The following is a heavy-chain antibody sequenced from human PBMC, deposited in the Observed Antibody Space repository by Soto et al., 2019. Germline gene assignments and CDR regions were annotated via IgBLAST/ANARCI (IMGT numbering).Heavy chain of an antibody. Sequence: SSVMVSWKNSAAAFSSYAINWVRQAPRQVLECMGGIIPIFGTANYAQKFQGRVTITADESTSAAYMELSSLRSENTAMYYCARVSRDIVVVVAATHTYYYGLDIGD. CDR2: IIPIFGTA. D-gene: IGHD2-15*01. J-gene: IGHJ6*02. CDR1: AAAFSSYA. V-gene: IGHV1-69*13. CDR3: ARVSRDIVVVVAATHTYYYGLDI.